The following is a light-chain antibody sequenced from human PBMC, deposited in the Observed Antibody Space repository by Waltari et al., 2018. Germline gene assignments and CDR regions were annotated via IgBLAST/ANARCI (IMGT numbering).Light chain of an antibody. J-gene: IGLJ2*01. Sequence: QSVLTQPPSASGTPRQTVTISCSGSNSNIGRNTVNWYQQLPGTAPTLLVYNNFQRPSGVPDRFSGSQSGTSASLAILGVRPEDEADYYCATWDDSLNGPVFGGGTKLTVL. CDR1: NSNIGRNT. CDR2: NNF. CDR3: ATWDDSLNGPV. V-gene: IGLV1-44*01.